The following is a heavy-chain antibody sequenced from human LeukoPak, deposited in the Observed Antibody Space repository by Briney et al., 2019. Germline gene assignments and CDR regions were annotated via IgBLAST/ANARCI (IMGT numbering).Heavy chain of an antibody. D-gene: IGHD5-18*01. CDR3: ARSSLIGYSYEGYFDY. J-gene: IGHJ4*02. V-gene: IGHV1-46*01. CDR2: INPTGGST. Sequence: ASVKVSCKASGYTFTSYYMHWVRQASGQGLEWMGLINPTGGSTGYAQKFQGRVTMTRDMSTSTAYMELSSLRSDDTAVYYCARSSLIGYSYEGYFDYWGQGTLVTVSS. CDR1: GYTFTSYY.